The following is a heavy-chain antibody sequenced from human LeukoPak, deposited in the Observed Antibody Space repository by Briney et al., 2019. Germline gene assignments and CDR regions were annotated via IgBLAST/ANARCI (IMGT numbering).Heavy chain of an antibody. D-gene: IGHD2-8*01. CDR2: IPSDGSKI. J-gene: IGHJ4*02. CDR1: GFTFSSYG. V-gene: IGHV3-30*02. Sequence: GGSLRLSCAASGFTFSSYGMHWVRQAPGKGLEWVAFIPSDGSKIYYADSVKGRFTISRDNSKNTGYLQMNSLRAEDTAVYYCVKDTRTKSQFDYWGQGTLVTVSS. CDR3: VKDTRTKSQFDY.